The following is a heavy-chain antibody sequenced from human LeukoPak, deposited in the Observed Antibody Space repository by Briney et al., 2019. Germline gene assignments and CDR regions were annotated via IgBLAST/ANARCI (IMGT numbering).Heavy chain of an antibody. D-gene: IGHD4-11*01. CDR2: IYYSGTT. CDR1: GGSISTYY. CDR3: ARDYSNYILDY. Sequence: SEPLSLTCIVSGGSISTYYWTWIRQSPGKGLEWIGYIYYSGTTNYNPSLESRVNMSVDTSKNEFSLKLSSVTAADTAVYYCARDYSNYILDYWGPGTLVTVSS. V-gene: IGHV4-59*01. J-gene: IGHJ4*02.